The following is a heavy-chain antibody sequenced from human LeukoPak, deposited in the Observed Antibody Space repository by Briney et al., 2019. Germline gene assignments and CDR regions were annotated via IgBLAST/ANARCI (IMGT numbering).Heavy chain of an antibody. Sequence: KPSETLSLTCTVSGGSISSYYWSWIRQPPGKGLEWIGYIYYSGSTNYNPSLKSRVTISVDTSKNQFSLKLSSVTAADTAVYYCARVQWAGGVFDIWGKGKMVTVSS. CDR3: ARVQWAGGVFDI. V-gene: IGHV4-59*01. J-gene: IGHJ3*02. CDR2: IYYSGST. CDR1: GGSISSYY. D-gene: IGHD1-26*01.